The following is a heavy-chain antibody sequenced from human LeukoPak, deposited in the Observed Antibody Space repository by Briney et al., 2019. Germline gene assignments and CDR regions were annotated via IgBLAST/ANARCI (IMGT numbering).Heavy chain of an antibody. Sequence: SETLSLTCTASGGSISVYHWSWIRQPPGKELEWSGYLYDTGMTNYSPSLKSRVTISVDTSNNQISLKLTSVTAADTAIYFCAKEGMGSEATTADGAFDIWGQGTTVTVSS. D-gene: IGHD1-26*01. CDR3: AKEGMGSEATTADGAFDI. CDR2: LYDTGMT. CDR1: GGSISVYH. J-gene: IGHJ3*02. V-gene: IGHV4-4*08.